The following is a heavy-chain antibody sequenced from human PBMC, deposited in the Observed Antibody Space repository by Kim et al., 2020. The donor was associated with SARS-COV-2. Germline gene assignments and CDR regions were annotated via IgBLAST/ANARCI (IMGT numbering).Heavy chain of an antibody. D-gene: IGHD3-22*01. J-gene: IGHJ4*02. CDR3: AKDISEARDSSGYPWAPFDY. Sequence: GGSLRLSCAASGFTFDDYAMHWVRQAPGKGLEWVSGISWNSGSIGYADSVKGRFTISRDNAKNSLYLQMNSLRAEDTALYYCAKDISEARDSSGYPWAPFDYWGQGTLVTVSS. V-gene: IGHV3-9*01. CDR1: GFTFDDYA. CDR2: ISWNSGSI.